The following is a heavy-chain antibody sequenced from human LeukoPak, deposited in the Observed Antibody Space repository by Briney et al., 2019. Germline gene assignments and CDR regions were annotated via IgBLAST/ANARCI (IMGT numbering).Heavy chain of an antibody. CDR1: GFTVSTNY. Sequence: PGGSLRLSCAASGFTVSTNYMTWVRQAPGKGLDWVSIINTGGYTYYIDSVKGRFTISRDKSKNTLYLQMTSLNVEDTAVYYCARESGSYLQWGQGTLVTVSS. CDR3: ARESGSYLQ. J-gene: IGHJ4*02. CDR2: INTGGYT. V-gene: IGHV3-53*01. D-gene: IGHD1-26*01.